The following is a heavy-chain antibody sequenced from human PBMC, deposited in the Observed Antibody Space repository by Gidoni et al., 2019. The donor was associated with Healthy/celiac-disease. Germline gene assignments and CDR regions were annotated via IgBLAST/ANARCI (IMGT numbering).Heavy chain of an antibody. CDR1: GGSFSGYY. CDR3: ARAPGRGWNYRYNWFDP. J-gene: IGHJ5*02. V-gene: IGHV4-34*01. CDR2: INHSGST. Sequence: QVQLQQWGAGLLKPSETLSLTCAVYGGSFSGYYWSWIRQPPGKGLEWIGEINHSGSTNYNPSLKSRVTISVDTSKNQFSLKLSSVTAADTAVYYCARAPGRGWNYRYNWFDPWGQGTLVTVSS. D-gene: IGHD1-7*01.